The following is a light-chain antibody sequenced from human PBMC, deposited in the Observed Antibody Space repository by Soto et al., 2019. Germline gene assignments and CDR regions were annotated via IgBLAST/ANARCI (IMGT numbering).Light chain of an antibody. CDR2: EAS. Sequence: EIVLTQSPATLSLSPGDRATLSCRASQSVGSYLGWYQQRPGQAPRLLIYEASNRATGIPARFSGSGSGTDFTLTISSLEPEDFAVYYCQQRSDWSSTFGGGTKVEIK. V-gene: IGKV3-11*01. J-gene: IGKJ4*01. CDR3: QQRSDWSST. CDR1: QSVGSY.